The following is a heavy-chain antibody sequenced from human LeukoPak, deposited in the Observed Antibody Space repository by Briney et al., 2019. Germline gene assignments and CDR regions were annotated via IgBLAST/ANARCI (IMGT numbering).Heavy chain of an antibody. CDR2: IYYSGST. CDR3: AREDRDGYNLVDY. Sequence: SETLSLTCTVSGGSISSYYWSWIRQPPGKGLEWIGYIYYSGSTNYDPSLKSRVTISVDTSKNQFSLKLSSVTAADTAVYYCAREDRDGYNLVDYWGQGTLVTVSS. D-gene: IGHD5-24*01. CDR1: GGSISSYY. J-gene: IGHJ4*02. V-gene: IGHV4-59*01.